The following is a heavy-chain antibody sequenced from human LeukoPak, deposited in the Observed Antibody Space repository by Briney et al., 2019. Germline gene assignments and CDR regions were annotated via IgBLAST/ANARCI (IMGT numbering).Heavy chain of an antibody. CDR1: GFTFSSYS. V-gene: IGHV3-48*04. CDR3: ASAYYYDSSGHQTFDY. J-gene: IGHJ4*02. Sequence: PGGSLRLSCAASGFTFSSYSINWVRQAPGKGLEWVSYISSSSSTIYYADSVKGRFTISRDNAKNSQYLQMNSLRAEDTAVYYCASAYYYDSSGHQTFDYWGQGTLVTVSS. D-gene: IGHD3-22*01. CDR2: ISSSSSTI.